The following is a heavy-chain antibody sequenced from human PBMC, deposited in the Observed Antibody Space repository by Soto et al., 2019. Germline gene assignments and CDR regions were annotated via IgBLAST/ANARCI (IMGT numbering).Heavy chain of an antibody. Sequence: PGGSLSLSCATSGFIFRIYDMSWVRQAPGKGLEWVSGISPTGGTTYYADSVKGRFTISRDNSGHTLFLTLKSLRVDDTAIYYCAKLATELSTSPRYFDPWGEGAMVTVYS. CDR3: AKLATELSTSPRYFDP. J-gene: IGHJ4*03. CDR2: ISPTGGTT. D-gene: IGHD1-7*01. CDR1: GFIFRIYD. V-gene: IGHV3-23*01.